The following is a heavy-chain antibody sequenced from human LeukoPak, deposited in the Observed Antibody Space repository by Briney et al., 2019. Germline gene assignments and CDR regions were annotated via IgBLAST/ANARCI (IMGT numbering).Heavy chain of an antibody. Sequence: SETLSLTCTVSGGSISSSSYYWGWIRQPPGKGLEWIGSIYYSGSTYYNPSLKSRVTISVDTSKNQFSLKLSSVTAADTAVYYCASSVRSGRYFDVYWGQGTLVTVSS. CDR3: ASSVRSGRYFDVY. D-gene: IGHD6-19*01. J-gene: IGHJ4*02. V-gene: IGHV4-39*01. CDR2: IYYSGST. CDR1: GGSISSSSYY.